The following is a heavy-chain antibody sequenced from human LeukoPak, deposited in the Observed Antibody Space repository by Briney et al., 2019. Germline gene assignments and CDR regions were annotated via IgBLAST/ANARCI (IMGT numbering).Heavy chain of an antibody. CDR2: INPSGGST. D-gene: IGHD5-18*01. CDR3: ARALPHRRLMDTTMEQHWFDP. CDR1: GYIFTSYF. J-gene: IGHJ5*02. Sequence: ASLKVSCKASGYIFTSYFMHWVRQAPGQGLEWMGLINPSGGSTRYAQKFQGRVTMTRDMSTSTVYMELSSLRSEDTAVYYCARALPHRRLMDTTMEQHWFDPWGQGTLVTVSS. V-gene: IGHV1-46*01.